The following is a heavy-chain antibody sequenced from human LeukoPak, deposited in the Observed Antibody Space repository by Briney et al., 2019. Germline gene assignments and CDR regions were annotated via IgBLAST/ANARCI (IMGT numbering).Heavy chain of an antibody. Sequence: GASVKVSCKASGYTFNVYYIHWVRRAPGQGLEWMGWINPNNGGTNYAQKFQGRVIVTRDTSISTAYMEVSRLRFDDTAVYYCVRLGGNSYWGQGTLVTVSS. CDR3: VRLGGNSY. CDR1: GYTFNVYY. CDR2: INPNNGGT. V-gene: IGHV1-2*02. J-gene: IGHJ4*02. D-gene: IGHD4-23*01.